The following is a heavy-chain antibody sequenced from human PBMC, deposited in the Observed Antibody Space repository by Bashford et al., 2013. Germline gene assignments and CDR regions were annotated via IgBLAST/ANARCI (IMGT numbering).Heavy chain of an antibody. CDR1: GGSISSYY. Sequence: RPLLYSSETLSLTCTVSGGSISSYYWSWIRQPPGKGLEWIGYIYYSGSTNYNPSLKSRVTISVDTSKNQFSLKLSSVTAADTAVYYCARHHDYGDYVDGWFDPWGQGTLVTVSS. D-gene: IGHD4-17*01. CDR3: ARHHDYGDYVDGWFDP. J-gene: IGHJ5*02. CDR2: IYYSGST. V-gene: IGHV4-59*08.